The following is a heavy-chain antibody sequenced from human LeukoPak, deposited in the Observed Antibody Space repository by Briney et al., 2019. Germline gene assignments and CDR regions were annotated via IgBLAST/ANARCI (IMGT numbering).Heavy chain of an antibody. J-gene: IGHJ5*02. D-gene: IGHD5-12*01. V-gene: IGHV1-24*01. Sequence: ASVKVSCKVSGYSLSDLSLQWVRQAPGQGLEWMGGFNPEHTETIYSQKFQGRVTLTEDTSTDTAYMELSSLRSEDTAMYFCAQQKAGYSGSPSWFDPWGQGTMVTVSS. CDR1: GYSLSDLS. CDR2: FNPEHTET. CDR3: AQQKAGYSGSPSWFDP.